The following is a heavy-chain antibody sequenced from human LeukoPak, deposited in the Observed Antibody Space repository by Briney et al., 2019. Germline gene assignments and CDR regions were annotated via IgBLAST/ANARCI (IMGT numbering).Heavy chain of an antibody. J-gene: IGHJ4*02. V-gene: IGHV4-34*01. CDR2: INHSGST. CDR3: ARLPYYYGSGRGSTFDY. Sequence: SETLSLTCAVYGGSFSGYYWSWIRQPPGKGLEWIGEINHSGSTNYNPSLKSRVTISVDTSENQFSLKLSSVTAADTAVYYCARLPYYYGSGRGSTFDYWGQGTLVTVSS. D-gene: IGHD3-10*01. CDR1: GGSFSGYY.